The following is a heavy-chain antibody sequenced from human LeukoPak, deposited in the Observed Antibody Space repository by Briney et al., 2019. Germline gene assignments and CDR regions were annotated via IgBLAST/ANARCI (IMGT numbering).Heavy chain of an antibody. CDR1: GGTFSSYT. CDR3: ARGRNRGSYTLSY. V-gene: IGHV1-69*02. CDR2: IIPILGIA. Sequence: GSSVKVSCKASGGTFSSYTISWVRQAPGQGLEWMGRIIPILGIANYAQKFQGRVTITADKSTSTAYMELSSLRSEDTAVYSCARGRNRGSYTLSYWGQGTLVTVSS. D-gene: IGHD1-26*01. J-gene: IGHJ4*02.